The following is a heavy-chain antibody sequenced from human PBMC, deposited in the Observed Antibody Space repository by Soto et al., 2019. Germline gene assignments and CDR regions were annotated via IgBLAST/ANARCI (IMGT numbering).Heavy chain of an antibody. CDR2: MSHSGGT. D-gene: IGHD1-1*01. Sequence: QVQLQQWGAGLLKPSETLSLTCAVYGGFVSSGSYYWSWIRQPPGKGLEWIGEMSHSGGTHFNPSLKSRVTISVDTSKNQFSLMMSSVTAADTALYYCARLERGAATTGGDAFDIWGPGTMVTVSS. CDR1: GGFVSSGSYY. J-gene: IGHJ3*02. CDR3: ARLERGAATTGGDAFDI. V-gene: IGHV4-34*01.